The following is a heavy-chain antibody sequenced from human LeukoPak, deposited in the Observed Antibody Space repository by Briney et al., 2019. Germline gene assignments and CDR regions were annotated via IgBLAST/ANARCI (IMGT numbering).Heavy chain of an antibody. CDR2: IRYDGSNK. CDR1: GFTFSSYG. V-gene: IGHV3-30*02. J-gene: IGHJ1*01. Sequence: GGSLRLSCAAPGFTFSSYGMHWVRQAPGKGLEWVAFIRYDGSNKYYADSVKGRFTISRDNSKNTLYLQMNSLRAEDTAVYYCAKDHPIVVVPAASRAAEYFQHWGQGTLVTVSS. CDR3: AKDHPIVVVPAASRAAEYFQH. D-gene: IGHD2-2*01.